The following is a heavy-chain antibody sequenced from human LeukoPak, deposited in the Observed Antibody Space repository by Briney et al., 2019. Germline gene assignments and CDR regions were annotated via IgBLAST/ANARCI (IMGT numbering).Heavy chain of an antibody. CDR1: GFTFSSYE. Sequence: GGSLRLSCAASGFTFSSYEMNWVRQAPGKGLEWVSYISSSGSTIYYADSVKGRFTISRDNSKNTLYLQMNSLRAEDTAVYYCAKDQRWLTPGSDYWGQGTLVTVSS. V-gene: IGHV3-48*03. J-gene: IGHJ4*02. D-gene: IGHD5-24*01. CDR2: ISSSGSTI. CDR3: AKDQRWLTPGSDY.